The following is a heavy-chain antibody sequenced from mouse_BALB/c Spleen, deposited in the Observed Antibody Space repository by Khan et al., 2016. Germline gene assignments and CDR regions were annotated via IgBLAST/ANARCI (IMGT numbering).Heavy chain of an antibody. CDR1: GYSITSCYY. J-gene: IGHJ4*01. V-gene: IGHV3-6*02. Sequence: EVQLQESGPGLVKPSQSLSLTCSVTGYSITSCYYWNWIRQFPGNELEWMGYISYDGSNNYNPSLKNRISVTRDTSTNQFFLKLNSVTSEDSASSCSAPLLRLRSLAYWGQGTLVTVSA. D-gene: IGHD1-2*01. CDR2: ISYDGSN. CDR3: APLLRLRSLAY.